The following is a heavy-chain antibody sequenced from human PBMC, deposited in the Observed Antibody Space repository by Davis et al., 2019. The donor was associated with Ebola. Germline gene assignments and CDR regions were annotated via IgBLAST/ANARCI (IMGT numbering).Heavy chain of an antibody. J-gene: IGHJ4*02. CDR2: INHSGST. V-gene: IGHV4-39*07. CDR3: ARGSGGVWLRYFLS. D-gene: IGHD3-9*01. CDR1: GGSIISTNYY. Sequence: MPSETLSLTCTVSGGSIISTNYYWSWIRQPPGKGLEWIGEINHSGSTNYNPSLKSRVTISVDTSKNQFSLKLSSVTAADTAVYYCARGSGGVWLRYFLSWGQGTLVTVSS.